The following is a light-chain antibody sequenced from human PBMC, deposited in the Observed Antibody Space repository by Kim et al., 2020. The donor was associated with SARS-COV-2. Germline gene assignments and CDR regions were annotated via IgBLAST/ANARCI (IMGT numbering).Light chain of an antibody. CDR3: QQYGSSPWT. J-gene: IGKJ1*01. Sequence: PSGERATLSCRASQSVSSTYLAWYQQKPGQAPRLLIYGASSRATGIPDRFSGSGSGTDFTLTISRLEPEDFAVYYCQQYGSSPWTFGQGTKVDIK. CDR2: GAS. V-gene: IGKV3-20*01. CDR1: QSVSSTY.